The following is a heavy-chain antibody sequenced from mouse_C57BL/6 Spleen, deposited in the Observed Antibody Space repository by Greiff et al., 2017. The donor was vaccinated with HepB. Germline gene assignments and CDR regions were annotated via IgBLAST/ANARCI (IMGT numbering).Heavy chain of an antibody. J-gene: IGHJ2*01. CDR3: ARSRGIYYDYDGLDY. V-gene: IGHV1-64*01. CDR1: GYTFTSYW. D-gene: IGHD2-4*01. CDR2: IHPNSGST. Sequence: QVQLQQPGAELVKPGASVKLSCKASGYTFTSYWMHWVKQRPGQGLEWIGMIHPNSGSTNYNEKFKSKATLTVDKSSSTAYMQLSSLTSEDSAVYYCARSRGIYYDYDGLDYWGQGTTLTVSS.